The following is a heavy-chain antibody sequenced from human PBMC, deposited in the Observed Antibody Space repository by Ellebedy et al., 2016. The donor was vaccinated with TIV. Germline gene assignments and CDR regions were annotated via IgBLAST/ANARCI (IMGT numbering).Heavy chain of an antibody. CDR2: IYYSGST. V-gene: IGHV4-31*03. Sequence: SETLSLXCTVSGGSISSGGYYWSWIRQHPGKGLEWIGYIYYSGSTYYNPSLKSRVTISVDTSKNQFSLKLSSVTAADTAVYYCARIRTMLTIRHYYGMDVWGQGTTVTVSS. CDR1: GGSISSGGYY. J-gene: IGHJ6*02. D-gene: IGHD3-3*01. CDR3: ARIRTMLTIRHYYGMDV.